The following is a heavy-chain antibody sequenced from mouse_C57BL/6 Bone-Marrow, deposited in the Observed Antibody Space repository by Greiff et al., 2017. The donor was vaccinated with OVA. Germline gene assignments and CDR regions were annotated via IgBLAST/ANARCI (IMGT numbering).Heavy chain of an antibody. J-gene: IGHJ3*01. CDR2: IYPRSGNT. Sequence: VQLQQSGAELARPGASVKLSCKASGYTFTSYGISWVKQRTGQGLEWIGEIYPRSGNTYYNEKFKGKATLTADKSSSPAYMELRSLTSEDSAFYFCATNSPGAYWGQGTLVTVSA. CDR3: ATNSPGAY. CDR1: GYTFTSYG. V-gene: IGHV1-81*01.